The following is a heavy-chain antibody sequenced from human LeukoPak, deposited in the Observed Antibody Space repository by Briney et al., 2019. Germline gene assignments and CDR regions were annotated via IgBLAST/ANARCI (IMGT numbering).Heavy chain of an antibody. D-gene: IGHD2-21*01. CDR2: INYSGTS. J-gene: IGHJ4*02. Sequence: ESPSLTPVLPGNSLTSDFWSWIPQTPGRGVEWIGYINYSGTSEYDPSLKSRVTISVDRSRRRVSLKMRSVTAADTAVYYCARLDCLSDECYNYWAVGALVTVSS. V-gene: IGHV4-59*08. CDR1: GNSLTSDF. CDR3: ARLDCLSDECYNY.